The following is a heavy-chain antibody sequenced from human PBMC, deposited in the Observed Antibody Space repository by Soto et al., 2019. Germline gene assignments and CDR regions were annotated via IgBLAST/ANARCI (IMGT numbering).Heavy chain of an antibody. CDR2: IYYSGST. Sequence: QVQLQESGPGLVKPSETLSLTCTVSGGSISSYYWSWIRQPPGKGLEWIGYIYYSGSTNYNPSLKSRVTIPVDTSKNQFSLKLSSVTAADTAVYYCARGRITIFGVVSDFDYWGQGTLVTVSS. CDR3: ARGRITIFGVVSDFDY. J-gene: IGHJ4*02. CDR1: GGSISSYY. V-gene: IGHV4-59*01. D-gene: IGHD3-3*01.